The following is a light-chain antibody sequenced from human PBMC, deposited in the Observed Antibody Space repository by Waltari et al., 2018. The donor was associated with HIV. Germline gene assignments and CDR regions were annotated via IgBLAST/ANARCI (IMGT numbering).Light chain of an antibody. CDR3: MQSIDLPPT. Sequence: DIVMTQTPLSLSVTPGQSATISCNASRSLLKSDGKTYLFWYLQRSGQAPHLRIYEVSNRFSGVSDRFTGSGSGTDFTLEIRRVEAGDVGVYYCMQSIDLPPTFGGGTKVEI. CDR2: EVS. J-gene: IGKJ4*01. V-gene: IGKV2D-29*01. CDR1: RSLLKSDGKTY.